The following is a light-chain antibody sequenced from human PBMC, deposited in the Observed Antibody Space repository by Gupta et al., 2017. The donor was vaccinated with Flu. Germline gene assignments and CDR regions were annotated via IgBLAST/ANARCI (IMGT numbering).Light chain of an antibody. J-gene: IGLJ2*01. CDR3: SSYAGSNIVV. Sequence: SVTISCTGTSSDVGGYDSVSWFQQHPGKAPKLSIYEVTKRPSGVPDRFSGSKSGNTASLTVSGLQAEDEADYYCSSYAGSNIVVFGGGTKLTVL. V-gene: IGLV2-8*01. CDR1: SSDVGGYDS. CDR2: EVT.